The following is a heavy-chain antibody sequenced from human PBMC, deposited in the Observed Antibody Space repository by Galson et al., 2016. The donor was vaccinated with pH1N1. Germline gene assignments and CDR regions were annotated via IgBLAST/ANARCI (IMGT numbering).Heavy chain of an antibody. CDR2: IYYSGST. J-gene: IGHJ3*02. V-gene: IGHV4-59*01. CDR3: ARSWQQPPLYAFDI. D-gene: IGHD6-13*01. CDR1: GGSISSYY. Sequence: SETLSLTCTVSGGSISSYYWSWIRQPPGKGLEWIGYIYYSGSTNYNPSLKSRVTISVDTSKNQFSLKLSSVTAADTAVYYCARSWQQPPLYAFDIWGQGTMVTVSS.